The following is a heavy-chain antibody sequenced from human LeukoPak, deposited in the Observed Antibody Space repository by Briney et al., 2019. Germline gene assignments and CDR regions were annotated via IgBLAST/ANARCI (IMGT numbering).Heavy chain of an antibody. J-gene: IGHJ4*02. CDR1: GVSGSSYN. CDR2: IFYSGST. Sequence: SETLSRTGTVSGVSGSSYNWSWLRQPPGKGLEWRGYIFYSGSTNYNPSLKSRVTISVDTSKSQFSLKLSSVTAADTAVYYCARGSGWSDYFDYWGQGTLVTVSS. CDR3: ARGSGWSDYFDY. V-gene: IGHV4-59*02. D-gene: IGHD6-19*01.